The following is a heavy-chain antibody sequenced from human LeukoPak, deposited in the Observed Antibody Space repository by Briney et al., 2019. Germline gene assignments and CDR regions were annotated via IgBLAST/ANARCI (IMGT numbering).Heavy chain of an antibody. D-gene: IGHD3-3*01. Sequence: ASVKVSCKVSGDTLTDLSTHWVRQPPGQGLEWVGGFDPEDGEAIYAQKFQGRVTVTEDTSTDTAYMELKSLRSDDTAVYFCVVLYGEYDWWFDPWGQGTLVTVSS. CDR1: GDTLTDLS. J-gene: IGHJ5*02. V-gene: IGHV1-24*01. CDR2: FDPEDGEA. CDR3: VVLYGEYDWWFDP.